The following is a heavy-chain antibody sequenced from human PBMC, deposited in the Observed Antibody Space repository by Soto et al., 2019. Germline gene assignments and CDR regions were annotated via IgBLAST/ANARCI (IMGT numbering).Heavy chain of an antibody. CDR2: IKQDGSEK. V-gene: IGHV3-7*03. D-gene: IGHD3-22*01. CDR3: ASDYTFRKYYYDSSGYYHY. Sequence: GGSLRLSCAASGFTFSSYWMSWVRQAPGKGLEWVANIKQDGSEKYYVDSVKGRFTISRDNAKNSLYLQMNSLRAEDTAVYYCASDYTFRKYYYDSSGYYHYWGQGTLVTVSS. J-gene: IGHJ4*02. CDR1: GFTFSSYW.